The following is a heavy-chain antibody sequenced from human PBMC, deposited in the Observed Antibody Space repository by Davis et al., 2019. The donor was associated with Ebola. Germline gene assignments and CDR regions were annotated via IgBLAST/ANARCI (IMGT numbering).Heavy chain of an antibody. CDR2: INPYNGDP. CDR1: GYTFTANF. J-gene: IGHJ4*02. CDR3: AARGTNEF. D-gene: IGHD3-10*01. V-gene: IGHV1-2*02. Sequence: ASVKVSCKASGYTFTANFIHWVRQAPGQGLEWMGWINPYNGDPDYAQKFLGRVTMTIDASITTSYMELTSLTNNDTAVYFCAARGTNEFWGQGTLIVVSS.